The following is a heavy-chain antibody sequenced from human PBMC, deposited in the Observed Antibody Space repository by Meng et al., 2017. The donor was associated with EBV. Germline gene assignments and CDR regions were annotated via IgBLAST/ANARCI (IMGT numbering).Heavy chain of an antibody. V-gene: IGHV2-5*02. CDR3: AHIIAARPFDY. CDR2: IYWDDDK. D-gene: IGHD6-6*01. CDR1: GFSLSTRGVG. J-gene: IGHJ4*02. Sequence: QITLKESGPTPLKPTQTLPLTCTFSGFSLSTRGVGVGWIRQPPGKALEWLALIYWDDDKRYSPSLKSRLTITKDTSKNQVVLTMTNMDPVDAATYYCAHIIAARPFDYWGQGTLVTVAS.